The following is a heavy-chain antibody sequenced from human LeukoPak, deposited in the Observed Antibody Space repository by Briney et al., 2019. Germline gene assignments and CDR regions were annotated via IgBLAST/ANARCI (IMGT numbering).Heavy chain of an antibody. CDR2: ISSSSSTI. J-gene: IGHJ4*02. Sequence: GGSLRLSCAASGFTFSSYSMNWVRQAPGKGLEWVSYISSSSSTIYYADSVKGRFTISRDNAKNSLYPQMNSLRAEDTAVYYCARDVEVHWDWGQGTLVTVSS. D-gene: IGHD2-21*01. CDR3: ARDVEVHWD. V-gene: IGHV3-48*01. CDR1: GFTFSSYS.